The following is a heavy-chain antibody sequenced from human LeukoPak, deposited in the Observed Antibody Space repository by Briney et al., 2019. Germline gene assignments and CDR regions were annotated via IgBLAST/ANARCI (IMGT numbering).Heavy chain of an antibody. V-gene: IGHV4-39*07. CDR2: AHYSGDA. D-gene: IGHD3-22*01. CDR3: ARDSKYDSTGHAP. Sequence: SETLSLTCIVSGGTIIIDNYYWAWIRQPPGKGLEWIGSAHYSGDAYYNPSLKSRVTISVDTSNNQVSLKLNSVTAADTAMYYCARDSKYDSTGHAPWGLGTLVTVSS. J-gene: IGHJ5*02. CDR1: GGTIIIDNYY.